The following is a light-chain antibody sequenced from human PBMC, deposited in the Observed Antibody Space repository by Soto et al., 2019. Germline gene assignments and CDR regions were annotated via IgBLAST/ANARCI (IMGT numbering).Light chain of an antibody. CDR3: QQYYSLIT. J-gene: IGKJ4*01. Sequence: DVRMTQSPSSLSASVGDTITITCRASRTINTYLNWFQQKPGEPPRLLIYGASTLHDGVPSRFSGSGSGTDFTLTISSLQPEDIASYHCQQYYSLITFGGGTKV. V-gene: IGKV1-33*01. CDR1: RTINTY. CDR2: GAS.